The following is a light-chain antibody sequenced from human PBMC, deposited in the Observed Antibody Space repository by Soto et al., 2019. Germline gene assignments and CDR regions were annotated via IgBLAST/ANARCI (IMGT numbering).Light chain of an antibody. V-gene: IGKV1-27*01. CDR2: GAS. J-gene: IGKJ1*01. Sequence: DLQMTQSPSSLSASVGDRVTITCRASQGISNYLAWYQQKPGKVPKLLIYGASTLPSGVPSRFSGSGSGTDFTLTISSLQPEDVATYYCQNYNNAPWTFGQGTKVEIK. CDR1: QGISNY. CDR3: QNYNNAPWT.